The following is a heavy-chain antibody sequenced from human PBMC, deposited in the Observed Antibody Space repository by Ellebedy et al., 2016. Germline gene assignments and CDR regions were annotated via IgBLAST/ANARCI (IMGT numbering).Heavy chain of an antibody. V-gene: IGHV4-59*01. D-gene: IGHD1-26*01. J-gene: IGHJ4*02. Sequence: SETLSLTXTVSGGSISSYYWSWIRQPPGKGLEWIGYIYYSGSTNYNPSLKSRVTISVDTSKNQFSLKLSSVTAADTAVYYCARGREWELPSQYDYWGQGTLVTVSS. CDR1: GGSISSYY. CDR2: IYYSGST. CDR3: ARGREWELPSQYDY.